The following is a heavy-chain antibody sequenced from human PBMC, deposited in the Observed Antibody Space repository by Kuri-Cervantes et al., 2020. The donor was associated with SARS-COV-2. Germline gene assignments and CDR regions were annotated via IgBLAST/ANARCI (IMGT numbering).Heavy chain of an antibody. CDR2: ISWNSGSI. Sequence: SLKISCAASGFTFDDYAMHWVRQAPGKGLEWVSGISWNSGSIGYADSVKGRFTISRDNAKNSLYLQMISLRAEDTALYYCAKDMGTIFGVVIGSGYGMDVWRQGTTVTVSS. CDR1: GFTFDDYA. J-gene: IGHJ6*02. V-gene: IGHV3-9*01. CDR3: AKDMGTIFGVVIGSGYGMDV. D-gene: IGHD3-3*01.